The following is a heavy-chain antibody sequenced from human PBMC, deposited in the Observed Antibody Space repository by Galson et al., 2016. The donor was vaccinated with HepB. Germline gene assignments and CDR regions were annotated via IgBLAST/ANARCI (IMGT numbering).Heavy chain of an antibody. CDR2: INWKSNTI. Sequence: SLRLSCAASGFSFDDYTMHWVRQVPGKGLEWVSSINWKSNTIAYADSVKGRFTISRDNAKNSLYLQMSSLREGDTALYYCVKDVRMYDRGAYFDSWGLGTLVTVTS. J-gene: IGHJ4*02. CDR1: GFSFDDYT. D-gene: IGHD3-3*01. CDR3: VKDVRMYDRGAYFDS. V-gene: IGHV3-9*01.